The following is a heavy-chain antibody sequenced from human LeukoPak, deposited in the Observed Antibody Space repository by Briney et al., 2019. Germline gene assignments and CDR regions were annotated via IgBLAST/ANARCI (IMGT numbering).Heavy chain of an antibody. CDR1: GGTFSSYA. Sequence: SVKVSCKASGGTFSSYAMSWVRQAPGQGLEWMGGILPIFGTANYAQKFQGRVTITTDESTSTAYMELSSLRSEDTAVYYCARSTSYCGGDCYPLDYWGQGTLVTVSS. CDR2: ILPIFGTA. CDR3: ARSTSYCGGDCYPLDY. J-gene: IGHJ4*02. D-gene: IGHD2-21*01. V-gene: IGHV1-69*05.